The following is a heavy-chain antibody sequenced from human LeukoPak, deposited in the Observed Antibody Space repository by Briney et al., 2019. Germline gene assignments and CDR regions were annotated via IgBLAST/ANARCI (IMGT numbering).Heavy chain of an antibody. CDR1: GFSFSSFE. V-gene: IGHV3-48*03. CDR2: ISSGGSTI. CDR3: ARVYGIYSHLLFDY. J-gene: IGHJ4*02. Sequence: VQPGGSLRLSCAASGFSFSSFEMSWARQAPGKGLEWVSYISSGGSTIYYADSVKGRFTISRDNAKNSLYLQMNSLRAEDTAVYYCARVYGIYSHLLFDYWGQGTLVTVSS. D-gene: IGHD1-26*01.